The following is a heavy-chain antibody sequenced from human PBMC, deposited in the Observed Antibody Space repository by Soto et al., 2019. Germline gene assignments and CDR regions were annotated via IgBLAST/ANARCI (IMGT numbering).Heavy chain of an antibody. J-gene: IGHJ4*02. CDR3: ARISDYSHYSFDS. CDR1: GFSLSTSGMC. D-gene: IGHD4-4*01. V-gene: IGHV2-70*11. CDR2: IDWDDDT. Sequence: SGPTLVNPTQTLTLTCTFSGFSLSTSGMCVSWIRQPPGKALEWLARIDWDDDTYYNTSLKTRLTISKGTSKNQVILTMTNMHPVDTATYYCARISDYSHYSFDSWGQGTLVTVSS.